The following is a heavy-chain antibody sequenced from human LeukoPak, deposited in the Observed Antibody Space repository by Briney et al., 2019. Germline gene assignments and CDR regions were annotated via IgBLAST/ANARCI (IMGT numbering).Heavy chain of an antibody. D-gene: IGHD3-22*01. CDR2: ISYDGSNK. J-gene: IGHJ4*02. CDR1: GFTFSSYG. V-gene: IGHV3-30*18. Sequence: GGSLRLSCVVSGFTFSSYGMHWVRQAPGKGLEWVAVISYDGSNKYYADSVKGRFTISRDNSKNTLYLQMNSLRAEDTAVYYCAKRGYYYDSSGYYSRTYFDYWGQGTLVIVSS. CDR3: AKRGYYYDSSGYYSRTYFDY.